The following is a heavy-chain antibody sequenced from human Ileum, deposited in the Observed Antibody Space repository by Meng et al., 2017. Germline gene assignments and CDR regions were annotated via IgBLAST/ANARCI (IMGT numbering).Heavy chain of an antibody. D-gene: IGHD3-10*01. CDR1: GLIFSKSG. V-gene: IGHV3-33*01. Sequence: HLVGSGGVVVRPGRSLGLSCAASGLIFSKSGMHWVRQAPGKGLEWVASIWSDGSSKYYADSVKGRFTISRDNSKNTVSLQMDSLRVEDTAVYYCARDKGVTCLDTWGQGTLVTVSS. CDR3: ARDKGVTCLDT. CDR2: IWSDGSSK. J-gene: IGHJ5*01.